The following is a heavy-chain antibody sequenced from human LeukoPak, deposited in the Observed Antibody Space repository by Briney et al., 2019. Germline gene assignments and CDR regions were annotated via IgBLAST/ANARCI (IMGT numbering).Heavy chain of an antibody. CDR2: IYYSGST. J-gene: IGHJ4*02. CDR3: ARRRGLPSDFDY. CDR1: GGSISSGGYY. Sequence: PSQTLSLTCTVSGGSISSGGYYWSWIRQHPGKGLEWIGYIYYSGSTYYNPSLKSRVTISVDTSKNQFSLKLSSVTAADTAVYYCARRRGLPSDFDYWGQGTLVTVSS. V-gene: IGHV4-31*03. D-gene: IGHD2-15*01.